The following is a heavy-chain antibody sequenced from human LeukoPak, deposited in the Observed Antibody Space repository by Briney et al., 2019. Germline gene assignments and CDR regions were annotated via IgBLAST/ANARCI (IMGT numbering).Heavy chain of an antibody. V-gene: IGHV4-39*07. D-gene: IGHD2-15*01. CDR1: GGSISSSSYY. Sequence: SETLSLTCTVSGGSISSSSYYWGWIRQPPGKGLEWIGEINHSGSTNYNPSLKSRVTISVDTSKNQFSLKLSSVTAADTAVYYCARGYCSGGSCSDDYWGQGTLVTVSS. CDR2: INHSGST. CDR3: ARGYCSGGSCSDDY. J-gene: IGHJ4*02.